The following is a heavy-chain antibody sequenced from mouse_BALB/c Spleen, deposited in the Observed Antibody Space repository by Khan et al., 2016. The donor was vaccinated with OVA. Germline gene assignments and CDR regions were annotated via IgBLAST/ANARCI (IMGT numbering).Heavy chain of an antibody. CDR1: GYSITSDYA. J-gene: IGHJ2*01. Sequence: EVKLEESGPGLVKPSQSLSLTRTVTGYSITSDYAWNWIRQFPGNKLEWMGYISYSGRTSYNPSLKSRIYITRATSKNKFFLQLNSVTTEDTATYYCARSVTIATVVATDVDYWGQGTTLAVSS. D-gene: IGHD1-1*01. CDR3: ARSVTIATVVATDVDY. V-gene: IGHV3-2*02. CDR2: ISYSGRT.